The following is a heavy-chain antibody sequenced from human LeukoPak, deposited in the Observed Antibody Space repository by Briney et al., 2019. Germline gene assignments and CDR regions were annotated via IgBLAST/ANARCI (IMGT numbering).Heavy chain of an antibody. V-gene: IGHV3-21*01. Sequence: GGSLRLSCAASGFTFSSYSMNWVRQAPGKGLEWVSSISSSSSYIYYADSVKGRFTISRDNAKNSLYLQMNSLRAEDTAAYYCARDESDDYVWGSYRHDYWGQGTLVTVSS. CDR3: ARDESDDYVWGSYRHDY. CDR1: GFTFSSYS. D-gene: IGHD3-16*02. CDR2: ISSSSSYI. J-gene: IGHJ4*02.